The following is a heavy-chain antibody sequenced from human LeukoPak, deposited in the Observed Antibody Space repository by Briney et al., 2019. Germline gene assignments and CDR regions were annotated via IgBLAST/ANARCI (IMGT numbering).Heavy chain of an antibody. Sequence: PSETLSLTCTVSGGSISSSSYYWGWIRQPPGKGLEWIGTVSYTGSTYYRPSLKSRATISVDTSTYHFSLKLTSVTAADTAVYYCARQLAVAARLGWFDPWGQGTLVTVSS. CDR3: ARQLAVAARLGWFDP. V-gene: IGHV4-39*01. J-gene: IGHJ5*02. D-gene: IGHD6-6*01. CDR1: GGSISSSSYY. CDR2: VSYTGST.